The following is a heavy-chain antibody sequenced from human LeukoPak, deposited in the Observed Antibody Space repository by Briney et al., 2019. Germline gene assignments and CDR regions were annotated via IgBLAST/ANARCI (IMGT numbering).Heavy chain of an antibody. Sequence: PSETLSLTCTVSGGSISSYYWSWIRQPPGKGLEWIGYIYYSGSTNYNPSPKSRVTMSVDTSKNQFSLKLSSVTAADTAVYYCARDRFDILTGYFDYWGQGTLVTVSS. D-gene: IGHD3-9*01. CDR3: ARDRFDILTGYFDY. CDR1: GGSISSYY. CDR2: IYYSGST. V-gene: IGHV4-59*12. J-gene: IGHJ4*02.